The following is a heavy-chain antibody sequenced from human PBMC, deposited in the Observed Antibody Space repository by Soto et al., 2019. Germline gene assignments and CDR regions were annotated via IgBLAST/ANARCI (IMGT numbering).Heavy chain of an antibody. CDR3: ALQALSGSYYDY. CDR1: GYSFTSYC. J-gene: IGHJ4*02. Sequence: GASLKISCKGCGYSFTSYCISWVRQMPGKGLEWMGRSDPSDSYTNYSPSFQGHVTISADKSISTAYLQWSSLKASDTAMYYRALQALSGSYYDYWGRGTLVTVSS. D-gene: IGHD1-26*01. CDR2: SDPSDSYT. V-gene: IGHV5-10-1*01.